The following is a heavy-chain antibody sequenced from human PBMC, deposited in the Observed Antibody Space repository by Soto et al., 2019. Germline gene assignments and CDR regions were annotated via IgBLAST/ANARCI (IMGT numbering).Heavy chain of an antibody. Sequence: QVQLQESGPGLVRPSGTVSLTCAVSGGSISNGDWWSWVHQPPGKGLEWIGEIHHSGSTNYNPSLKSRVTMSVVPSKNLFSLTLNSVTAADTAFYYCARDQGSHPGDWGQGTLVSVSS. CDR1: GGSISNGDW. J-gene: IGHJ4*02. CDR2: IHHSGST. V-gene: IGHV4-4*02. CDR3: ARDQGSHPGD. D-gene: IGHD6-13*01.